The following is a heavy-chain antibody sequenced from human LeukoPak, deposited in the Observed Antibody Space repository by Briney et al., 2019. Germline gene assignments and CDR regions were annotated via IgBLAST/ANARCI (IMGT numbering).Heavy chain of an antibody. CDR3: ARGTDYSNRHRRRFAFDI. CDR1: GGTFSSYA. D-gene: IGHD4-11*01. J-gene: IGHJ3*02. V-gene: IGHV1-69*05. Sequence: SVKVSCKASGGTFSSYAISWLRQAPGQGLEWMGGIIPIFGTANYAQKFQGRVTITTDESTSTAYMELSSLRSEDTAVYYCARGTDYSNRHRRRFAFDIWGQGTMVTVSS. CDR2: IIPIFGTA.